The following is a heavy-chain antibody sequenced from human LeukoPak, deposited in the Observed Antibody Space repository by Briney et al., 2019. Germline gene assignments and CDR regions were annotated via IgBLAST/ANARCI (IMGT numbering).Heavy chain of an antibody. CDR2: IKPKTDGETT. Sequence: GGSLRLSCAASGFTFSSYAMSWVRQAPGKGLEWVGRIKPKTDGETTGYAAPVKGRFSISRDDSKNMLYLQMNSLKTEDTAVYYCITPLPYSAQGGQGTLVTVSS. CDR3: ITPLPYSAQ. V-gene: IGHV3-15*01. D-gene: IGHD2-21*01. J-gene: IGHJ4*02. CDR1: GFTFSSYA.